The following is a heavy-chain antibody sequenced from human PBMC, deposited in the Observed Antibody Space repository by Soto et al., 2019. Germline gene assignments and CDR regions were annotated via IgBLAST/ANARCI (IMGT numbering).Heavy chain of an antibody. CDR3: ARSQHYDFWSGYYMGYFDY. J-gene: IGHJ4*02. CDR1: GGTFSSYA. Sequence: QVQLVQSGAEVKKPGSSVKVSCKASGGTFSSYAISWVRQAPGQGLEWMGGIIPIFGTANYAQKFQGRVTITADESTSTAYMELSSPRSEDTAVYYCARSQHYDFWSGYYMGYFDYWGQGALVTVSS. D-gene: IGHD3-3*01. CDR2: IIPIFGTA. V-gene: IGHV1-69*01.